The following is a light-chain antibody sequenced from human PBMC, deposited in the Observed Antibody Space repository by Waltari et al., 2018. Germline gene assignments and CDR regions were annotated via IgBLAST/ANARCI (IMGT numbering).Light chain of an antibody. CDR1: QNVNNK. Sequence: DAVVTQSPDSLAVSLGERATINCKSSQNVNNKLAWYQQKPGQPPNLLIYWASTRASGVPDRFSVSGSGTDFTLTISSLQADDVAVYYCQQYDNTPFTFGPGTKVDIK. CDR3: QQYDNTPFT. J-gene: IGKJ3*01. V-gene: IGKV4-1*01. CDR2: WAS.